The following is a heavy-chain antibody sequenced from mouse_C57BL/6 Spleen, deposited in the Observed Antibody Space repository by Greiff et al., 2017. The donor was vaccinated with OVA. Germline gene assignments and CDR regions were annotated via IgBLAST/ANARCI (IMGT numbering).Heavy chain of an antibody. CDR2: IYPGDGDT. CDR1: GYAFSSYW. CDR3: ARHGSYNAMDY. Sequence: VQLQQSGAELVKPGASVKISCKASGYAFSSYWMNWVKQRPGKGLEWIGQIYPGDGDTNYNGKFKGKATLTADKSSSTAYMQLSSLTSEDSAVYFCARHGSYNAMDYWGQGTSVTVSS. J-gene: IGHJ4*01. D-gene: IGHD1-1*02. V-gene: IGHV1-80*01.